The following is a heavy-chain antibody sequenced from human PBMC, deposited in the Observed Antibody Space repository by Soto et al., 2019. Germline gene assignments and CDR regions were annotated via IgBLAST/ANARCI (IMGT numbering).Heavy chain of an antibody. CDR1: GFTFDDYG. Sequence: EVQLVESGGGVVRPGGSLRLSCAASGFTFDDYGMSWVLQAPGQGLEWVSGINWNGGSTGYADSVKGRFTISRDNAKNSLYMQMNSLRAEDTALYYCAREDCRGGSCYRHPPRPQYNWVDPWGQGTLVTVSS. CDR2: INWNGGST. V-gene: IGHV3-20*04. D-gene: IGHD2-15*01. CDR3: AREDCRGGSCYRHPPRPQYNWVDP. J-gene: IGHJ5*02.